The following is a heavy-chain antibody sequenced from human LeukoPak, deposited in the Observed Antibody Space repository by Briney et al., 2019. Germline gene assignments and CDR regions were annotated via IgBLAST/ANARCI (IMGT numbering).Heavy chain of an antibody. V-gene: IGHV3-30-3*01. CDR1: GFTFSSYA. Sequence: ARSLRLSCAASGFTFSSYAMHWDRQAPGKVLEWAAFISFDGNNDPYADSVKGRFTISRDNSENTLYMEMNSLRAGGTAVYYCARDLSNYYFDYWGQGTLVTVSS. CDR2: ISFDGNND. CDR3: ARDLSNYYFDY. J-gene: IGHJ4*02. D-gene: IGHD4-11*01.